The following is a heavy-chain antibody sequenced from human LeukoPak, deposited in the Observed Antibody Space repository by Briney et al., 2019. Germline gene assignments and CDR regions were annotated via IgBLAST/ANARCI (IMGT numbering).Heavy chain of an antibody. J-gene: IGHJ6*03. Sequence: GGSLRLSCAASGFTFRSYGMHWVRQAPGKGLEWVTFVGYDGSKKYYTDSVKSRFTISRDNSKNTPYLQMNSLRAEDTAIYYCAQDSYYFHLDVWGKGTTVTVSS. CDR3: AQDSYYFHLDV. CDR1: GFTFRSYG. V-gene: IGHV3-30*02. CDR2: VGYDGSKK.